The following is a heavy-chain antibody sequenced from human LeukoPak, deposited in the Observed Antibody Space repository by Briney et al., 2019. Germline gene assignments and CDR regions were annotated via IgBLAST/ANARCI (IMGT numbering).Heavy chain of an antibody. V-gene: IGHV1-46*01. CDR1: GYTFTSYY. CDR3: ARDITMIVVARGYFDY. J-gene: IGHJ4*02. Sequence: ASVKVSCKASGYTFTSYYMHWVRQAPGQGLEWMGIINPSGGSTSYAQKFQGRVTMTRDTSTSTVYMELSSLRSENTAVYYCARDITMIVVARGYFDYWGQGTLVTVSS. CDR2: INPSGGST. D-gene: IGHD3-22*01.